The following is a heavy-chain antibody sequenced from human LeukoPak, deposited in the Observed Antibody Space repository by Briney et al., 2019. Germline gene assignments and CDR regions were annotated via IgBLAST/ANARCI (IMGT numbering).Heavy chain of an antibody. Sequence: SETLSLTCTVSGYSISSGYYWGWIRQPPGKGLEWIGSIYYSGSTYYNPSLKSRVTISVDTSKNQFSLKLSSVTAADTAVYYCARPYLRGTVINNWFDPWGQGTLVTVSS. CDR3: ARPYLRGTVINNWFDP. D-gene: IGHD3-10*02. J-gene: IGHJ5*02. V-gene: IGHV4-38-2*02. CDR1: GYSISSGYY. CDR2: IYYSGST.